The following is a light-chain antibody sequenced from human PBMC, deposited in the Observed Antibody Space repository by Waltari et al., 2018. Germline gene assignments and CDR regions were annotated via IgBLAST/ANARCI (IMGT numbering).Light chain of an antibody. V-gene: IGKV3-15*01. CDR2: GAS. Sequence: EIVMTQSPAPLSVSPGERATLPCRASQSVSSNLAWYQQKPGQAPRLLIYGASTRATGIPARFSGSGSGTEFTLTISSLQSEDFAVYYCQQYNNWPPVLTFGGGTKVEIK. CDR1: QSVSSN. J-gene: IGKJ4*01. CDR3: QQYNNWPPVLT.